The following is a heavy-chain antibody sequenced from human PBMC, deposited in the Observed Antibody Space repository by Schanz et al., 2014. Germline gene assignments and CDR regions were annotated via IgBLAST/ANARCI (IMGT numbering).Heavy chain of an antibody. Sequence: EVQLVQSGAEVKKPGESLRISCKGSGYSFTGYWISCVRQMPGKGPEWMGRIDPSDSYIKYSPSFQGHVTISADKSISTAYLQWSSLKASDAAMYYCARLGYCSRTTCYYLGYWGQGTLVTVSS. D-gene: IGHD2-2*01. J-gene: IGHJ4*02. CDR2: IDPSDSYI. V-gene: IGHV5-10-1*03. CDR1: GYSFTGYW. CDR3: ARLGYCSRTTCYYLGY.